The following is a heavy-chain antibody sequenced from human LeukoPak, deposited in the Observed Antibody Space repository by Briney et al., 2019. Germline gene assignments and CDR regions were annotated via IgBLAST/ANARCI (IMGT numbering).Heavy chain of an antibody. CDR1: GGSISSYY. J-gene: IGHJ4*02. CDR2: IYYSGST. Sequence: SETLSLTCTVSGGSISSYYWSWIRKPPGKGLEWIGYIYYSGSTNYNPSLKSRVTISVDTSKNQFSLKLNSVTAADTAVYYCARGSGVPADPFDYWGQGTLVTVSS. CDR3: ARGSGVPADPFDY. D-gene: IGHD2-2*01. V-gene: IGHV4-59*01.